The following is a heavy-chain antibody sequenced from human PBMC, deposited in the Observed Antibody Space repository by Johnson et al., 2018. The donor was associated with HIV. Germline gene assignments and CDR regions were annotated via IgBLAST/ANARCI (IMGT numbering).Heavy chain of an antibody. J-gene: IGHJ3*02. Sequence: MLLVESGGGLVQPGGSLRLSCAAPGFTFSDYGMSWVRQAPGKGLEWVSGINWNGGSTGYADSVKGRFTISRDNAKNSLYLQMNSLRAEDTALYYCARDRGTVHTAQMAFDIRGQGPMVTGSS. CDR3: ARDRGTVHTAQMAFDI. CDR1: GFTFSDYG. CDR2: INWNGGST. V-gene: IGHV3-20*04. D-gene: IGHD4-17*01.